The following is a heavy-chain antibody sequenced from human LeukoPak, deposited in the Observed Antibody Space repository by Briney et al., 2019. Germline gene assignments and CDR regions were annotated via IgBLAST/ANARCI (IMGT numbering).Heavy chain of an antibody. J-gene: IGHJ4*02. V-gene: IGHV3-48*04. Sequence: GGSLRLSWAAAGFTFSSYSMNWVRQAPGKGLEWVSYISSRSSTIYYADSVKGRFTISRDNAKNSLYLQMDSLRAEDTAVYYCAKDLEWVAVAGSAFYYWGQGTLVTVSS. CDR3: AKDLEWVAVAGSAFYY. D-gene: IGHD6-19*01. CDR1: GFTFSSYS. CDR2: ISSRSSTI.